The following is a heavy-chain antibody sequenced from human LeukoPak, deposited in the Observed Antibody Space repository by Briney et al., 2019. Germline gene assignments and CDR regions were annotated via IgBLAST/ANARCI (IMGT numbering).Heavy chain of an antibody. CDR3: ATTGSLRYFDY. Sequence: PGGSLRLSCAASGFTFSSYWMSWVRQAPGKGLEWVANINQDGSEKYYVDSVKGRFTISRDNAKNSLYLQMNSLRAEDTAVYYCATTGSLRYFDYWGRGTLVTVSS. CDR1: GFTFSSYW. D-gene: IGHD1-1*01. J-gene: IGHJ4*02. V-gene: IGHV3-7*01. CDR2: INQDGSEK.